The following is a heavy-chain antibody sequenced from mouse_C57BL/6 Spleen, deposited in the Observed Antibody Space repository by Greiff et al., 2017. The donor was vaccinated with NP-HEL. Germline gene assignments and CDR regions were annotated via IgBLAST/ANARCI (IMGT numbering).Heavy chain of an antibody. CDR1: GYSITSGYY. V-gene: IGHV3-6*01. J-gene: IGHJ1*03. CDR3: ARPSNYGYFDV. CDR2: ISYDGSN. D-gene: IGHD2-10*02. Sequence: EVKLQESGPGLVKPSQSLSLTCSVTGYSITSGYYWNWIRQFPGNKLEWMGYISYDGSNNYNPSLKNRISITRDTSKNQFFLKLNSVTTEDTATYYCARPSNYGYFDVWGTGTTVTVSS.